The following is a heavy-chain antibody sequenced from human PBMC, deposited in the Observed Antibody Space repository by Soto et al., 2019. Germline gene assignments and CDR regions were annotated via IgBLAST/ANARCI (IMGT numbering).Heavy chain of an antibody. J-gene: IGHJ5*02. V-gene: IGHV4-34*01. D-gene: IGHD1-26*01. CDR3: ARSAASFGGASYLGA. CDR1: GGPLRGFF. Sequence: SETLSLTCGVHGGPLRGFFWSWIRQSPGKGLEWIGEFNPGGSTNYNPSLKSRLTISADRSTSQVSLRLTSVTAADAAVYYCARSAASFGGASYLGAWGQGTLVTVSS. CDR2: FNPGGST.